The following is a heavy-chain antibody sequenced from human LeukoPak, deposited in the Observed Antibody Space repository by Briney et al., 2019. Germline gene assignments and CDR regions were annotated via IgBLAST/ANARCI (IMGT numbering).Heavy chain of an antibody. Sequence: RGSLRLSCAASGFTLSSYWMSWVRQAPGKRLGWVANITQEGSRDDYADSGKGRFTIPRDNDRNSLYLQMRSLRAEDTALYYGAGCDVAAAGYHWGQGTLVTVSS. J-gene: IGHJ5*02. CDR3: AGCDVAAAGYH. CDR2: ITQEGSRD. CDR1: GFTLSSYW. V-gene: IGHV3-7*01. D-gene: IGHD6-13*01.